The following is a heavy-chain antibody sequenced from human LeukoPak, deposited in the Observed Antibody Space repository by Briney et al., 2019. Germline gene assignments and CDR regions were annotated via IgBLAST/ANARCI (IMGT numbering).Heavy chain of an antibody. J-gene: IGHJ4*02. D-gene: IGHD6-13*01. CDR2: ISAYNGDT. V-gene: IGHV1-18*01. Sequence: ASVKVSCKASGYTFTTYGISWVRQAPGQGLEWMGWISAYNGDTKYAQKFQGRVTMTTDTSTSTAYMELRSLRSDDTAVFYCAGGIASTGRYYFDYWGQGTLVTVSS. CDR3: AGGIASTGRYYFDY. CDR1: GYTFTTYG.